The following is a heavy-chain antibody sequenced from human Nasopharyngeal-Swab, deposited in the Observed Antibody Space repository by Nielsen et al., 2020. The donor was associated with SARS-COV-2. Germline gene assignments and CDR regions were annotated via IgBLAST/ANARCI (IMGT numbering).Heavy chain of an antibody. Sequence: GSLRLSCTVSGGSISNYYWSWIRQPPGKGLEWIGYIYYSGSTNYNPSLKSRVTISVDTSKNQFSLKLSSVTAADTAVYYCARHETSNWFDPWGQGTLVTVSS. CDR1: GGSISNYY. V-gene: IGHV4-59*08. CDR3: ARHETSNWFDP. CDR2: IYYSGST. J-gene: IGHJ5*02.